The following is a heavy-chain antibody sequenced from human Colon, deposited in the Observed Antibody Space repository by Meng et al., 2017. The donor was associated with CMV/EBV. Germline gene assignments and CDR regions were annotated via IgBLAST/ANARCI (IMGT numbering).Heavy chain of an antibody. CDR2: INPDSGRA. D-gene: IGHD3-22*01. J-gene: IGHJ3*01. V-gene: IGHV1-2*02. CDR3: AIRHYYDSSGYSRGAFDV. Sequence: ASVKVSCKASGYIFNGYYLNWVRQAPGEGLELMGWINPDSGRANYTQMFQGRVAMTRDKSINTAYMELNRLTSDDTAVYYCAIRHYYDSSGYSRGAFDVWGQGTMVTVSS. CDR1: GYIFNGYY.